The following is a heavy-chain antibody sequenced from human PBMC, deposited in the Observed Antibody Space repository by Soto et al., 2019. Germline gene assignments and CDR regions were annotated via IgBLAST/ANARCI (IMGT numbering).Heavy chain of an antibody. CDR1: GGTFNNYA. V-gene: IGHV1-69*12. D-gene: IGHD6-13*01. CDR2: LIPIFTTP. Sequence: QVQLVQSGAEVKKPGSSVRVSCKASGGTFNNYAFNWVRQAPGQGLEWMGGLIPIFTTPHYAQKFQGRVTITAYESTSTFYMELSNLRSEDTAIYFCARGSSSWFLAYWGQGTLVTVSS. CDR3: ARGSSSWFLAY. J-gene: IGHJ4*02.